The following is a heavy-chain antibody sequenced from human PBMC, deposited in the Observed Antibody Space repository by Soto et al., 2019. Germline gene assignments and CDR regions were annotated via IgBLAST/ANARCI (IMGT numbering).Heavy chain of an antibody. D-gene: IGHD2-15*01. V-gene: IGHV3-30*18. CDR1: GFTFRSHG. CDR2: ISNDGTNK. Sequence: SLRLSCAASGFTFRSHGMHWVRQAPGKGLEWLAVISNDGTNKYLADSVKGRLTLSRDNSRNTLSLEINNLRPEDTAVYYCGKDTLDCSGGDCPLYYYYGMDAWGQGTTVTVSS. J-gene: IGHJ6*02. CDR3: GKDTLDCSGGDCPLYYYYGMDA.